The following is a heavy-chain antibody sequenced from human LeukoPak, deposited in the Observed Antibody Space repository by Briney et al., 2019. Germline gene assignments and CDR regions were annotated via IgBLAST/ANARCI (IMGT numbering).Heavy chain of an antibody. V-gene: IGHV3-53*05. D-gene: IGHD3-3*01. CDR1: GFTVSSNY. CDR2: IYSGGST. Sequence: GGSLRLSCAASGFTVSSNYMSWVRQAPGKGLEWVSVIYSGGSTYYADSVKGRFTISRDNSKNTLYLQMNSLRAEDTAVYYCARSPGYLSIWSGYLSGGYFDYWGQGTLVTVSS. CDR3: ARSPGYLSIWSGYLSGGYFDY. J-gene: IGHJ4*02.